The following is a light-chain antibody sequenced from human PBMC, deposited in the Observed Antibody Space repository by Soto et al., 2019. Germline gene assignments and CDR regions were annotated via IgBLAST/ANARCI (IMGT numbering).Light chain of an antibody. CDR3: QQSYSSPRT. CDR2: AAS. CDR1: QSISSF. V-gene: IGKV1-39*01. Sequence: DIQMTQSPSSLSASVGDRVTITCRASQSISSFLNWYQQKPGKAPKFLIYAASSLQSGVPSRFSGSGSGTDFTLTTSSLQPEDFATYYCQQSYSSPRTFGQGTKVDIK. J-gene: IGKJ1*01.